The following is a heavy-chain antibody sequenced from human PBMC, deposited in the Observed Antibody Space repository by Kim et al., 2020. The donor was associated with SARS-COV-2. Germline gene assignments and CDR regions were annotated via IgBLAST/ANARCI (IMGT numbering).Heavy chain of an antibody. V-gene: IGHV3-30*02. D-gene: IGHD4-17*01. Sequence: SVKGRFTISRDNSKNTLYLQINSLRAEDTAVYYCAKLGVKYGDYGNAFDIWGQGTMVTVSS. J-gene: IGHJ3*02. CDR3: AKLGVKYGDYGNAFDI.